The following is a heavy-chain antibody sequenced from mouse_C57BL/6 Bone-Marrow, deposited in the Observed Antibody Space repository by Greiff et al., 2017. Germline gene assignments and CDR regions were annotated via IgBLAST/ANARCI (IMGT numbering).Heavy chain of an antibody. CDR1: GFNIKDDY. J-gene: IGHJ2*01. CDR3: TTRGYGSVYFDY. CDR2: LDPENGDT. Sequence: EVQLQQSGAELVRPGASVKLSCTASGFNIKDDYMHWVKQRPEQGLEWIGWLDPENGDTEYASKFQGKATITADTSSNTAYLQLSSLTSEDTAVYYCTTRGYGSVYFDYWGQGTTLTVSS. D-gene: IGHD1-1*01. V-gene: IGHV14-4*01.